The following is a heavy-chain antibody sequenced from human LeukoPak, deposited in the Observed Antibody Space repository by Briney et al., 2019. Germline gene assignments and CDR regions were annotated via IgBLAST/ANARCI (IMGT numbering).Heavy chain of an antibody. CDR1: GFTVSSYY. Sequence: PGGSLRLSCAASGFTVSSYYMTWVRQAPGKGLEWVSVIYSGGSTYYADSVKGRVAISRDNSKNTVFLQMNSVRAEDTAVYYCARSYSNHLFGMDVWGLGTTVTVSS. CDR2: IYSGGST. V-gene: IGHV3-66*01. CDR3: ARSYSNHLFGMDV. J-gene: IGHJ6*02. D-gene: IGHD4-11*01.